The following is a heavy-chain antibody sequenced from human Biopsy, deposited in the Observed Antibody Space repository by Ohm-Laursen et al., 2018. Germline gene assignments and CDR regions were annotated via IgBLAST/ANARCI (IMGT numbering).Heavy chain of an antibody. CDR3: ARGSFWFGGNYYYYGMDV. J-gene: IGHJ6*02. CDR1: GGTFINYA. CDR2: MNPNSGNT. Sequence: VASVKVSCKASGGTFINYAINWVRQATGQGLEWMGWMNPNSGNTDYAQKFQGRVTMTRNTSISTAYMELNSLRPEDTAVYYCARGSFWFGGNYYYYGMDVWGQGTTVTVSS. V-gene: IGHV1-8*02. D-gene: IGHD3-10*01.